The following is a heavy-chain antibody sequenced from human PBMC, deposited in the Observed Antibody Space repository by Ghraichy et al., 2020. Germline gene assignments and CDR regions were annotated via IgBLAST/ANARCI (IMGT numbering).Heavy chain of an antibody. V-gene: IGHV3-49*03. Sequence: GESLNISCTASGFTFGDYAMSWFRQAPGKGLEWVGFIRSKADGGTTQYAASVKGRFTISRDDSKSTAYLQMNSLKIEDTALYYCVRDRPLDYWGQGTLVIVSS. CDR2: IRSKADGGTT. CDR3: VRDRPLDY. CDR1: GFTFGDYA. J-gene: IGHJ4*02.